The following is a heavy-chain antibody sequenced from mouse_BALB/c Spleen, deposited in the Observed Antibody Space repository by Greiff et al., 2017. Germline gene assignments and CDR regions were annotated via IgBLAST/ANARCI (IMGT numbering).Heavy chain of an antibody. CDR3: TREGDDYDWYFDV. CDR2: IYPSDSYT. J-gene: IGHJ1*01. Sequence: VQLQQPGAELVRPGASVKLSCKASGYTFTSYWINWVKQRPGQGLEWIGNIYPSDSYTNYNQKFKDKATLTVDKSSSTAYMQLSSPTSEDSAVYYCTREGDDYDWYFDVWGAGTTVTVSS. CDR1: GYTFTSYW. D-gene: IGHD2-4*01. V-gene: IGHV1-69*02.